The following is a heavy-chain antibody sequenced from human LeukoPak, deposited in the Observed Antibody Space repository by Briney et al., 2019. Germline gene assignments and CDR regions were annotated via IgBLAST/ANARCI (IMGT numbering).Heavy chain of an antibody. J-gene: IGHJ4*02. V-gene: IGHV3-30-3*01. CDR3: AKGAQPSWYLFDY. Sequence: PGGSLRLSCAASGFTFSSYAMHWVRQAPGKGLEWVAVISYDGSNKYYADSVKGRFTISRDNSENTLYLQMNSLRAEDTAVYYCAKGAQPSWYLFDYWGQGTLVTVSS. CDR1: GFTFSSYA. CDR2: ISYDGSNK. D-gene: IGHD6-13*01.